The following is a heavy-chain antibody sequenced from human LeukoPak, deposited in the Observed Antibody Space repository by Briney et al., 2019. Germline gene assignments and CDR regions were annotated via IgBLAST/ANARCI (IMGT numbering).Heavy chain of an antibody. CDR2: INPNSGGT. J-gene: IGHJ3*02. CDR1: GYTFTSYG. D-gene: IGHD1-14*01. V-gene: IGHV1-2*02. CDR3: ARDLNPQSIGMRAFDI. Sequence: ASVKVSCKASGYTFTSYGISWVRQAPGQGLEWMGWINPNSGGTNYAQKFQGRVTMTRDMSTSTVYMELSSLRSEDTAVYFCARDLNPQSIGMRAFDIWGQGTMVTASS.